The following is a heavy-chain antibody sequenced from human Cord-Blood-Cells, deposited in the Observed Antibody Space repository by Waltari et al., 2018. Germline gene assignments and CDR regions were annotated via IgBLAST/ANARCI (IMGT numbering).Heavy chain of an antibody. CDR2: ISWDGGST. V-gene: IGHV3-43*01. D-gene: IGHD7-27*01. J-gene: IGHJ4*02. CDR3: AKERTGDLDY. CDR1: GFTFDDYT. Sequence: EVQLVESGGVVVQPGGSLRLSCAASGFTFDDYTMHWVRQAPGKGLEWVSLISWDGGSTYYADCVKGRLTISRDNSKNSLYLQMNSLRTEDTALYYCAKERTGDLDYWGQGTLVTVSS.